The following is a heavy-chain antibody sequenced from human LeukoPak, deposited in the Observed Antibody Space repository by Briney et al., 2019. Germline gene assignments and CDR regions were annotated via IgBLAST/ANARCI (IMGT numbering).Heavy chain of an antibody. J-gene: IGHJ4*02. CDR2: FDPEDGET. Sequence: ASVKVSCKASGYTFTSYDTNWVRQATGQGLEWMGGFDPEDGETIYAQKFQGRVTMTEDTSTDTAYMELSSLRSEDTAVYYCATDGLTGVMGYWGQGTLVTVSS. CDR3: ATDGLTGVMGY. CDR1: GYTFTSYD. V-gene: IGHV1-24*01. D-gene: IGHD2-8*01.